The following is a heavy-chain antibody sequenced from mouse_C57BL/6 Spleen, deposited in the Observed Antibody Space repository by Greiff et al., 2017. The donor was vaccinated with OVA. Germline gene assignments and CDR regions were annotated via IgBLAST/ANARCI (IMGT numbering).Heavy chain of an antibody. CDR1: GYTFTSYG. J-gene: IGHJ1*03. D-gene: IGHD1-1*01. V-gene: IGHV1-81*01. CDR3: TSIPCTTVVEEGYFDV. Sequence: QVQLQQSGAELARPGASVKLSCKASGYTFTSYGISWVKQRTGQGLEWIGEIYPRRGNTYYNEKFKGKATLPADKSSSTAYMERRSLTSEDSAVYFCTSIPCTTVVEEGYFDVWGTGTTVTVSS. CDR2: IYPRRGNT.